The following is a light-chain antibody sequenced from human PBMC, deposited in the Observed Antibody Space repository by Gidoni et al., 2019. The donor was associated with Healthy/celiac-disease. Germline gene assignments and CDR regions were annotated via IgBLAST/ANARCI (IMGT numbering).Light chain of an antibody. V-gene: IGKV3-11*01. CDR2: DAS. J-gene: IGKJ2*01. CDR3: QQRSNWPVT. Sequence: EIVLIQSPATLPLSPGEGATLSCRASQSVSSYLAWYQQKPGQAPRLLIYDASNRATGIPARFSGSGSGTDFTLTISSLEPEDFAVYYCQQRSNWPVTFGQGTKLEIK. CDR1: QSVSSY.